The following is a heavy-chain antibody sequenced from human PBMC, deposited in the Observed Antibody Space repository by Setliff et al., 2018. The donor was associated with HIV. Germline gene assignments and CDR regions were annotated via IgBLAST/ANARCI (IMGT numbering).Heavy chain of an antibody. V-gene: IGHV4-39*07. D-gene: IGHD3-3*01. Sequence: PSETLSLTCTVSGDSMSSSSYYWGWIRQPPGKGLEWIGSVYHSGTTYYNPSLKSRVTISVDMSNNQFSLKVTSVTAADTAVYYCMRGRSITIFGVAYFDFWGQGTQVTVSS. CDR2: VYHSGTT. J-gene: IGHJ4*02. CDR3: MRGRSITIFGVAYFDF. CDR1: GDSMSSSSYY.